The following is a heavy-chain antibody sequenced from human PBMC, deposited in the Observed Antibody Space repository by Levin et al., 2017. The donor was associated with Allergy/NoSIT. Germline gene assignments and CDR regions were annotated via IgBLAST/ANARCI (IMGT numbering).Heavy chain of an antibody. J-gene: IGHJ5*02. Sequence: GGSLRLSCAASGFTVSSNYMSWVRQAPGKGLEWVSVLYSGGNTYYADSVKGRFTISRDNSKNTVYLQMNSLRAEDTAVYYCASYPSGSHINHWGQGTLVTVSS. CDR2: LYSGGNT. CDR3: ASYPSGSHINH. CDR1: GFTVSSNY. D-gene: IGHD1-26*01. V-gene: IGHV3-53*01.